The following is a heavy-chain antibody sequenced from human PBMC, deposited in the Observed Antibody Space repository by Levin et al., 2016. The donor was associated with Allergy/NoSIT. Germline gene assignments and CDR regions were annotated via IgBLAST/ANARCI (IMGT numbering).Heavy chain of an antibody. J-gene: IGHJ4*02. CDR1: GYTFTSYY. V-gene: IGHV1-46*01. CDR2: INPSRGST. CDR3: ARETSYFDY. Sequence: ASVKVSCKASGYTFTSYYIHWVRQAPGQGLEWMGRINPSRGSTSSAQKFQGRVTMTRDTSTSTVYMELSSLRSEDTAVYYCARETSYFDYWGQGTLVTVSS.